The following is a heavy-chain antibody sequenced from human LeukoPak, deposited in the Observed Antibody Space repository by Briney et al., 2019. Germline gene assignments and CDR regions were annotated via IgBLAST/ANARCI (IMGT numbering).Heavy chain of an antibody. Sequence: GASVMVSCKASGYTFTGYYMHWVRQAPGQGLEWMGWINPNSGGTNYAQTFQGRVTMTRDTSISTAYMELSRLRSDDTAVYYCARDCPLKAPGCYPDYWGQGTLVTVSS. J-gene: IGHJ4*02. V-gene: IGHV1-2*02. CDR1: GYTFTGYY. CDR2: INPNSGGT. CDR3: ARDCPLKAPGCYPDY. D-gene: IGHD2-15*01.